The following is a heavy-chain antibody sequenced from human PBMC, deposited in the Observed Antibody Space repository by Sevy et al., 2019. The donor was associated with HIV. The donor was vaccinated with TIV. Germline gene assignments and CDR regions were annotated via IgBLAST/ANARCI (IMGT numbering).Heavy chain of an antibody. J-gene: IGHJ4*02. V-gene: IGHV3-48*02. D-gene: IGHD7-27*01. Sequence: GGCLRLSCAASGFSFTDYTMNWVRQSPGKGLEWVSYISGSSTTIYYADSVNGRFTISRDTAKKSLFLQMNDLRDEDTAVYYCNVRLGMAYYFDFWGQGTLVTVSS. CDR3: NVRLGMAYYFDF. CDR1: GFSFTDYT. CDR2: ISGSSTTI.